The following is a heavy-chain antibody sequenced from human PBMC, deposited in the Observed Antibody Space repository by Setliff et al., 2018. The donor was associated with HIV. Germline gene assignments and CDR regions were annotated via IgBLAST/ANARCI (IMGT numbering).Heavy chain of an antibody. CDR1: GGSISSTSYY. D-gene: IGHD1-26*01. J-gene: IGHJ4*02. Sequence: SETLSLTCTVSGGSISSTSYYWGWIRQPPGTGLEWIGSISSSGNTYYNPSLKSRVTTSVDTPKNQVNLDLHSVTAADTAIYFCARLYRYGQAFDYWGQGTLVTVSS. CDR2: ISSSGNT. CDR3: ARLYRYGQAFDY. V-gene: IGHV4-39*01.